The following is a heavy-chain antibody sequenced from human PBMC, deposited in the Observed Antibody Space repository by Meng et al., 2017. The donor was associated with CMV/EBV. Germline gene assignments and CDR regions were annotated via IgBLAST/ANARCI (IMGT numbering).Heavy chain of an antibody. CDR1: GCTFTSDG. CDR3: STMEVGGGSCYSDY. Sequence: QVQLVESGPGVEKPADSVNVSCKASGCTFTSDGISWVRQGPGQGLEWMGLINAYNGNRNYSQKLQGRGTVTTDTTTSTAYMVMRSLRSDDTAVYYCSTMEVGGGSCYSDYWGQGTLVTVSS. CDR2: INAYNGNR. J-gene: IGHJ4*02. D-gene: IGHD2-15*01. V-gene: IGHV1-18*01.